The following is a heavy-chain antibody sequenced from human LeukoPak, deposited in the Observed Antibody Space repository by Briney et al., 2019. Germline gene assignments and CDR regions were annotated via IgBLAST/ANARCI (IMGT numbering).Heavy chain of an antibody. J-gene: IGHJ4*02. V-gene: IGHV3-7*01. D-gene: IGHD3-3*01. CDR1: GFTFSSYW. Sequence: AGGSLRLSCAASGFTFSSYWMSWVRQAPGKGLEWVANIKQDGSEKYYVDSVKGRFTISRDNAKNSLYLQMNSLRAEDTAVYYCTGQSYYDFWSGYYVYWGQGTLVTVSS. CDR3: TGQSYYDFWSGYYVY. CDR2: IKQDGSEK.